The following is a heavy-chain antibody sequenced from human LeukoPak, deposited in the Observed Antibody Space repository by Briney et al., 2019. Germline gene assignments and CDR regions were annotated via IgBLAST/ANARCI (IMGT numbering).Heavy chain of an antibody. CDR1: GGSISRYY. J-gene: IGHJ5*02. CDR2: IYYSGST. V-gene: IGHV4-59*01. Sequence: PSETLSLTCTVSGGSISRYYWSWIRQPPGKGLEWVGYIYYSGSTNYNPPLKSRVTISVDTSKNQFSLRLSSVTAADTAVYYCARVDSGWYFFYPWGQGTLVTVSS. CDR3: ARVDSGWYFFYP. D-gene: IGHD6-13*01.